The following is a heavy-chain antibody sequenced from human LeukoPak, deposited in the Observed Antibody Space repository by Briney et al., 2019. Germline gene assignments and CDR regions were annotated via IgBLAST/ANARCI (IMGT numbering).Heavy chain of an antibody. CDR3: AREYGSGPNWFDP. J-gene: IGHJ5*02. D-gene: IGHD3-10*01. CDR2: IYHSGST. V-gene: IGHV4-30-2*01. CDR1: GGSISSGGYS. Sequence: SETLSLICAVSGGSISSGGYSWSWIRQPPGKGLEWIGYIYHSGSTYYNPSLKSRVTISVDRSKNQFSLKLSSVTAADTAVYYCAREYGSGPNWFDPWGQGTLVTVSS.